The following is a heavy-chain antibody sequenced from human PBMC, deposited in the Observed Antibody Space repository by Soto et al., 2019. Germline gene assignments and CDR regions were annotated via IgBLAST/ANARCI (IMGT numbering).Heavy chain of an antibody. CDR1: GGSISSSSYY. CDR3: ARRFGIAAHWFDP. J-gene: IGHJ5*02. Sequence: PSETLSLTCTVSGGSISSSSYYWGWIRQPPGKGLEWIGSIYYSGGTYYNPSLKSRVTISVDTSKNQFSLKLSSVTAADTAVYYCARRFGIAAHWFDPWGQGTLVTVSS. D-gene: IGHD6-6*01. V-gene: IGHV4-39*01. CDR2: IYYSGGT.